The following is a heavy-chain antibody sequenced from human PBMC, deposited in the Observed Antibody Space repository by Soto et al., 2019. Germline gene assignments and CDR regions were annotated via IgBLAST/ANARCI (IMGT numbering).Heavy chain of an antibody. J-gene: IGHJ4*02. V-gene: IGHV4-59*01. CDR1: AGSLSNYY. D-gene: IGHD6-19*01. CDR3: ARGGRGSRSHFLYYFHI. CDR2: FDHTGST. Sequence: SETLSLTCSVSAGSLSNYYWTWSRQSPGKGLEWIGEFDHTGSTKSNHSLKSRVAISVDMSKNKFSLTLTSVTTANTAVYYCARGGRGSRSHFLYYFHIWAPGTLVTVSS.